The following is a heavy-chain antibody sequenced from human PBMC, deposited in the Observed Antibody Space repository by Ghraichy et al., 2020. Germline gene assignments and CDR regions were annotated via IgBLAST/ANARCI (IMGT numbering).Heavy chain of an antibody. V-gene: IGHV4-61*01. CDR3: ARVGRCSSTSCRKPIDY. D-gene: IGHD2-2*01. J-gene: IGHJ4*02. CDR1: GGSVSSGSYY. CDR2: IYYSGST. Sequence: SETLSLTCTVSGGSVSSGSYYWSWIRQPPGKGLEWIGYIYYSGSTNYNPSLKSRVTISVDTSKNQFSLKLSSVTAADTAVYYCARVGRCSSTSCRKPIDYWGQGTLVTVSS.